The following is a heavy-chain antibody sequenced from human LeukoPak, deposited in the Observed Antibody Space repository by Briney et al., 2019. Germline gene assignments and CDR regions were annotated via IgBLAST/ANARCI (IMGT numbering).Heavy chain of an antibody. V-gene: IGHV3-23*01. CDR3: AKGKGDYDILTGYYPFFHDWYFDL. CDR1: GFTFNNYA. D-gene: IGHD3-9*01. CDR2: ISGSGGST. J-gene: IGHJ2*01. Sequence: GGSLRLSCAASGFTFNNYAMSWVRQAPGKALEWVSAISGSGGSTYYADSVKGRFTISRGNSKNTLYLQMNSLRAEDTAVYYCAKGKGDYDILTGYYPFFHDWYFDLWGRGTLVTVSS.